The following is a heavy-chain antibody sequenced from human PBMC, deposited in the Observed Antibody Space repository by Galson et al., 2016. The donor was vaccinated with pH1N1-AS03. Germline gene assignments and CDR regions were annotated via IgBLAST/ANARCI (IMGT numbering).Heavy chain of an antibody. D-gene: IGHD5-12*01. CDR2: INADNGDT. J-gene: IGHJ4*02. V-gene: IGHV1-3*01. CDR3: ARGDSGSNWPLDY. CDR1: GYIFINYA. Sequence: SVKVSCKASGYIFINYAMHWVRQGPGQRLEWMGWINADNGDTEYSQNFQGRVTITRDTSASTAYMEVISLTSEDTAVYYCARGDSGSNWPLDYWGQGTLVTVSS.